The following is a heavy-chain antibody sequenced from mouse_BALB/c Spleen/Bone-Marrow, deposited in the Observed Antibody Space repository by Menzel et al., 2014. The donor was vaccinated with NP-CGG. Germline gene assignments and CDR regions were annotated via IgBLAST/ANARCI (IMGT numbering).Heavy chain of an antibody. D-gene: IGHD2-4*01. Sequence: VQLQQSGAELVRPGALVKLSCKASGFNIKDYYMHWVKQRPEQGLEWIGWIDPKNGNTIYDPKFQGKASITADTSSNTAYLQLSSLTSEDTAVYYCAMITTYWGQGTTLTVSS. CDR2: IDPKNGNT. CDR1: GFNIKDYY. CDR3: AMITTY. J-gene: IGHJ2*01. V-gene: IGHV14-1*02.